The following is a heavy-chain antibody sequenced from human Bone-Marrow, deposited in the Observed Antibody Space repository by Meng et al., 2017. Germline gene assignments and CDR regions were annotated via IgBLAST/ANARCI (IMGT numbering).Heavy chain of an antibody. J-gene: IGHJ3*02. Sequence: LRLSCTVSGGSISSGSYYWSWIRQPAGKGLEWIGRIYTSGSTNYNPSLKSRVTISVDTSKNQFSLKLSSVTAADTAVYYCARDFTGSYLINAFDIWGQGTMVTVSS. CDR1: GGSISSGSYY. CDR2: IYTSGST. D-gene: IGHD1-26*01. V-gene: IGHV4-61*02. CDR3: ARDFTGSYLINAFDI.